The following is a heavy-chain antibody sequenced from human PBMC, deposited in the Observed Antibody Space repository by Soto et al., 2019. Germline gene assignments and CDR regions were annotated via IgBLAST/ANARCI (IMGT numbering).Heavy chain of an antibody. CDR2: IYTTGST. J-gene: IGHJ4*02. V-gene: IGHV4-4*07. CDR3: AKERREKIHDGYDIDY. CDR1: GDSISDYY. Sequence: SETLSLTCTVSGDSISDYYWSWIRQPAGKGLEWIGRIYTTGSTDYKPSLKSRVTISIDMSKNQFSLKVTSMTAADTAVYYCAKERREKIHDGYDIDYWGQGTLVTVSS. D-gene: IGHD5-12*01.